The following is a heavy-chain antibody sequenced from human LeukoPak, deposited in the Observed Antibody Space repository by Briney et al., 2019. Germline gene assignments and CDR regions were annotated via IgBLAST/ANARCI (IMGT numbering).Heavy chain of an antibody. V-gene: IGHV1-46*01. CDR3: ARVRAEGTVTTYYFDY. CDR2: INPSGGST. Sequence: ASVKVSCKASGYTFTSYYMHWVRQAPGQGLEWMGIINPSGGSTSYAQKFQGRVTMTRDTSTSTVYMELSSLISEDTAVYYCARVRAEGTVTTYYFDYWGQGTLVTVSS. CDR1: GYTFTSYY. J-gene: IGHJ4*02. D-gene: IGHD4-17*01.